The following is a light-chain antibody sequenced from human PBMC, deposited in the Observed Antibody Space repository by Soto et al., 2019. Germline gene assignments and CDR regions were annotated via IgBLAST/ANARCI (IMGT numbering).Light chain of an antibody. V-gene: IGKV3-20*01. J-gene: IGKJ5*01. CDR2: GAS. CDR1: QSVSSSY. CDR3: QVYGSSVTI. Sequence: ENVWTQYPGTLSLSPGERATLSCRASQSVSSSYLAWYQQKPGQAPRLLISGASTRATGIPDRFSGMWSGTYFTLSISRLEPEDVAVFYCQVYGSSVTIFAQGTRLEIK.